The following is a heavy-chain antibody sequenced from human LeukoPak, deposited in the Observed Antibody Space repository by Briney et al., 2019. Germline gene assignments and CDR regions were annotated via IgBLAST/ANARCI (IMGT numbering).Heavy chain of an antibody. J-gene: IGHJ3*02. CDR2: ISYDGSNK. Sequence: GGSLRLSCAASGFTFSSYAMHWVRQAPGKGLEWVAVISYDGSNKYYADSVKGRFTISRDNSKNTLYLQMNSLRAEDTAVYYCARDPEYSSSPGDAFDIWGQGTTVTVSS. CDR1: GFTFSSYA. D-gene: IGHD6-6*01. CDR3: ARDPEYSSSPGDAFDI. V-gene: IGHV3-30-3*01.